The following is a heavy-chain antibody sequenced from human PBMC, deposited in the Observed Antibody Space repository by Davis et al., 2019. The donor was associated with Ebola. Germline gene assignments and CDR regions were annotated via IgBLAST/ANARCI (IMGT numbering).Heavy chain of an antibody. CDR2: INPRGENT. CDR1: GYTFSNYY. J-gene: IGHJ6*02. V-gene: IGHV1-46*01. CDR3: ARGLLDYGEYSGWGMDV. Sequence: ASVKVSCKPSGYTFSNYYIHWVRQAPGQGPEWVGIINPRGENTKYAQKFQGRVTLTRDTSTSTVYMELTSLRSEDPAVYYCARGLLDYGEYSGWGMDVWGQGTAVTVSS. D-gene: IGHD4-17*01.